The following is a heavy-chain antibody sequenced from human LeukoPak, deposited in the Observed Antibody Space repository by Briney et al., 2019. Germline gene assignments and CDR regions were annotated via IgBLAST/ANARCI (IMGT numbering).Heavy chain of an antibody. D-gene: IGHD3-10*01. J-gene: IGHJ5*02. CDR2: IYSSGST. Sequence: ASETLSLTCTVSGGSISTYYWSWIRQPAGKDLEWIGHIYSSGSTNYNPSLKSRVTMSVDTSKNQLSLKLNSVTAADMAVYYCARGYGSGSNWFDPWGQGTLVTVSS. CDR3: ARGYGSGSNWFDP. CDR1: GGSISTYY. V-gene: IGHV4-4*07.